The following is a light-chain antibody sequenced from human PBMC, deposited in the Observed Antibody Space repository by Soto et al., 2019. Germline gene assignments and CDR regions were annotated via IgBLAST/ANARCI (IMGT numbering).Light chain of an antibody. V-gene: IGLV1-40*01. CDR1: SSNIGAGYD. CDR3: QSYDSSLSGWV. Sequence: QSVLTQPPSVSGAPGQRVTISCTGSSSNIGAGYDVHWYQQLPGTAPKLLIYGNSNRPSGVPDRFYGSKSGTSASLAITGLQAEDESDYHCQSYDSSLSGWVFGGGTKLTVL. CDR2: GNS. J-gene: IGLJ3*02.